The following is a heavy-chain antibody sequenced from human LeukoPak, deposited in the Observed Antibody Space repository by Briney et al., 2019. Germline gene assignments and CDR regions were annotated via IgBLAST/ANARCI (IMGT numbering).Heavy chain of an antibody. V-gene: IGHV5-51*01. CDR1: GYSFTSYW. J-gene: IGHJ6*02. Sequence: GESLKISCKGSGYSFTSYWIGWVRQMPGKGLEWMGIIYPGDSDTRYSPSFQGQVTISADKSIGTAYLQWSSLKASDTAMYYCARQDTDYYDSSGFRFYGMDVWGQGTTVTVSS. D-gene: IGHD3-22*01. CDR3: ARQDTDYYDSSGFRFYGMDV. CDR2: IYPGDSDT.